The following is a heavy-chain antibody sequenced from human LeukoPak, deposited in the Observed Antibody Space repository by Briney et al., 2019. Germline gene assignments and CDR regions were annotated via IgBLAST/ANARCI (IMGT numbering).Heavy chain of an antibody. CDR2: INPNSGGT. J-gene: IGHJ4*02. V-gene: IGHV1-2*02. D-gene: IGHD6-13*01. CDR3: ARDRPAAAATQVDY. Sequence: ASVKVSCKASGYTFTGYYMHWVRQAPGQGLEWMGWINPNSGGTNYAQKFQGRVTMTRDTSISTVYMELSRLRSDDTAVHYCARDRPAAAATQVDYWGQGTLVTVSS. CDR1: GYTFTGYY.